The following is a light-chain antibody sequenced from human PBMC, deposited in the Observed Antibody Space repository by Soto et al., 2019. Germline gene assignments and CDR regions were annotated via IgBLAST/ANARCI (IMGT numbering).Light chain of an antibody. V-gene: IGKV1-39*01. CDR3: QQYNNWPPWT. Sequence: DIQMTQSPSSLSASVGDRVTIACRAGQTISSNLNWYQQKPGKAPKLLIYAASTLLSGVPSRFSGSRSGTDFTLTISSLQSEDFAVYYCQQYNNWPPWTFGQGTKVEIK. CDR1: QTISSN. CDR2: AAS. J-gene: IGKJ1*01.